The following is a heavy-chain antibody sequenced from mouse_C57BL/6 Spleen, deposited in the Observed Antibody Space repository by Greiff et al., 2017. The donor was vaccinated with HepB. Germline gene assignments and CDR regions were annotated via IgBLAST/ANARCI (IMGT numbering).Heavy chain of an antibody. CDR3: ARSVYYGSPFAY. CDR1: GYTFTDYY. Sequence: EVKLQQSGPELVKPGASVKISCKASGYTFTDYYMNWVKQSHGKSLEWIGDINPNNGGTSYNQKFKGKATLTVDKSSSTAYMELRSLTSEDSAVYYCARSVYYGSPFAYWGQGTLVTVSA. J-gene: IGHJ3*01. D-gene: IGHD1-1*01. CDR2: INPNNGGT. V-gene: IGHV1-26*01.